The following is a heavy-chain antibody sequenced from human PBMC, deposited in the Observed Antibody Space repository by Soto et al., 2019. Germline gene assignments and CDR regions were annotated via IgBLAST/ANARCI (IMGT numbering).Heavy chain of an antibody. V-gene: IGHV1-18*01. Sequence: QVQLVQSGAEVKSPGASVKISCRASGYSFTNYGISWVRQAPGQGLEWMGWIGTSNGNTNYAQHLQGRVTMTTDTSSTTAYMELRSLSSDDTAAYYCARADIVVVIPATAPDYWGQGTLVTVSS. CDR3: ARADIVVVIPATAPDY. CDR1: GYSFTNYG. J-gene: IGHJ4*02. D-gene: IGHD2-15*01. CDR2: IGTSNGNT.